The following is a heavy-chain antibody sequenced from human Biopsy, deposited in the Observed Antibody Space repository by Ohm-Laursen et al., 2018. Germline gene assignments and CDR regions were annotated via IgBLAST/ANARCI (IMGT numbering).Heavy chain of an antibody. Sequence: SSVKVSCKVSGYTLTELSMHWVRQAPGKGLEWMGGFAPENGKTVYAQNFQARVSMTEDTSTDTAYMELSSLRSDDTAVYYCARDSGDGSGNYGGCFDPWGQGTLVTVSS. CDR2: FAPENGKT. CDR3: ARDSGDGSGNYGGCFDP. CDR1: GYTLTELS. D-gene: IGHD3-10*01. V-gene: IGHV1-24*01. J-gene: IGHJ5*02.